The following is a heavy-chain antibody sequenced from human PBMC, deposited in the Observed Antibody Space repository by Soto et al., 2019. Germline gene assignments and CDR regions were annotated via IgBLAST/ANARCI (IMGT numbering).Heavy chain of an antibody. V-gene: IGHV4-4*07. Sequence: SETLSLTCTVSGGSISNYYWTWIRQPTGKGLEWIGRIYTSGTTNYNPSLKSRVTMSVDTSKNQFSLKLSSVTAADTALYYCARQTTYSSSWYDYWGHGTLVTVSS. CDR3: ARQTTYSSSWYDY. J-gene: IGHJ5*01. D-gene: IGHD6-13*01. CDR2: IYTSGTT. CDR1: GGSISNYY.